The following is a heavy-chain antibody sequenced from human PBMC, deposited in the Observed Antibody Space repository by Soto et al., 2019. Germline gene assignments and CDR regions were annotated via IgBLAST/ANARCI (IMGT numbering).Heavy chain of an antibody. V-gene: IGHV4-30-4*01. J-gene: IGHJ5*02. Sequence: SETLSLTCTVSGGSISSGDYYWSWIRQPPGKGLEWIGYIYYSGSTYYNPSLKSRVTISVDTSKNQFSLKLSSVTAADTAVYYCARLRVYYWFDPWGQGTLVTVSS. CDR1: GGSISSGDYY. D-gene: IGHD2-8*01. CDR3: ARLRVYYWFDP. CDR2: IYYSGST.